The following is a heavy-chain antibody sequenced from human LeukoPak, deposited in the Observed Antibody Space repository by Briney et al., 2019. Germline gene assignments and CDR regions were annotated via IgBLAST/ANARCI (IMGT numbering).Heavy chain of an antibody. J-gene: IGHJ4*02. CDR1: GFTLRDST. Sequence: PGGSLRLSCAASGFTLRDSTMNWVRQAPGRGLEWISNIRSSGTAMSYADSVKGRFTISRDNAKNSLYLQMSSLRAEDSAVYYCARDRDWSFDYWGQGTVVTVSS. CDR3: ARDRDWSFDY. CDR2: IRSSGTAM. D-gene: IGHD3/OR15-3a*01. V-gene: IGHV3-48*04.